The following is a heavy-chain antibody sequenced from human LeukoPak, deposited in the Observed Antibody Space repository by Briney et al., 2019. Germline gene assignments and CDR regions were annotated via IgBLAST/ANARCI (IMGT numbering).Heavy chain of an antibody. V-gene: IGHV1-18*01. J-gene: IGHJ6*02. D-gene: IGHD3-3*01. CDR2: ISAYNGNT. CDR3: ARVLSDDFWSGLLYYYYYYGMDV. Sequence: ASVKVSCKASGYTFTSYGISWVRRAPGQGLEWMGWISAYNGNTNYAQKLQGRVTMTTDTSTSTAYMELRSLRSDDTAVYYCARVLSDDFWSGLLYYYYYYGMDVWGQGTTVTVSS. CDR1: GYTFTSYG.